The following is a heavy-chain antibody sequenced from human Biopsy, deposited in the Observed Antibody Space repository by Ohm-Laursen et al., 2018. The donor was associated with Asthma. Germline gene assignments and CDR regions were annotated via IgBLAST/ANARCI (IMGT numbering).Heavy chain of an antibody. CDR2: IHYSGST. J-gene: IGHJ4*02. D-gene: IGHD2-21*01. CDR3: AKDERAYYGSDSKYMQPVPLGD. Sequence: TLSLTCTVSGASIKTDDHYWSWLRQPPGKGLKWFGFIHYSGSTSYNPSLKGGVTISVDTSKNQFSLKLSSVTAADTAVYYCAKDERAYYGSDSKYMQPVPLGDWGQGTLVIVSA. CDR1: GASIKTDDHY. V-gene: IGHV4-30-4*01.